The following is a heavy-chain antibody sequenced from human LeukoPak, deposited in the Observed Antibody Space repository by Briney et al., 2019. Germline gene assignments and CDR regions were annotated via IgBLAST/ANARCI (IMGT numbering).Heavy chain of an antibody. V-gene: IGHV7-4-1*02. CDR3: ARTPGVGGINWFDP. CDR2: INTNTGNP. CDR1: GYTFTSYA. Sequence: GASVKVSCKASGYTFTSYAMNWVRQAPGQGLEWMGWINTNTGNPTYAQGFTGRFVFSLDTSVSTAYLQISSLKAEDTAVYYCARTPGVGGINWFDPWGQGTLVTVSS. D-gene: IGHD2-21*01. J-gene: IGHJ5*02.